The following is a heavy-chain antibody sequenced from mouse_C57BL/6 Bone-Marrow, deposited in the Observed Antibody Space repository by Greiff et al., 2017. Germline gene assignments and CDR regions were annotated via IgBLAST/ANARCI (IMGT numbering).Heavy chain of an antibody. CDR2: IYPENGDT. J-gene: IGHJ4*01. D-gene: IGHD2-4*01. CDR1: GFTITDDY. V-gene: IGHV14-4*01. Sequence: EVQLQQSGAELVRPGASVKLSCTASGFTITDDYMNWVKQRPEQGLEWIGWIYPENGDTEYDAKFQGKATITADTSSNTAYLQLSSLTSEDTAVYYCTYDYGPNYYAMDYWGQGTSVTVSS. CDR3: TYDYGPNYYAMDY.